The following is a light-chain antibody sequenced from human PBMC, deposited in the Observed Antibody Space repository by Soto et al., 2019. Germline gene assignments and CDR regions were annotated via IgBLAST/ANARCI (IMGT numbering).Light chain of an antibody. V-gene: IGLV2-14*01. J-gene: IGLJ2*01. CDR1: SSDVGDYNY. Sequence: QSALTQPASVSGSPGQSITISCTGTSSDVGDYNYVSWYQQHPGKAPKFIIYDVSNRPSGVSNRFSGSKSGNTASLTISGLQAEDEADYYCSSYSTSSTPVVFGGGTKVTVL. CDR2: DVS. CDR3: SSYSTSSTPVV.